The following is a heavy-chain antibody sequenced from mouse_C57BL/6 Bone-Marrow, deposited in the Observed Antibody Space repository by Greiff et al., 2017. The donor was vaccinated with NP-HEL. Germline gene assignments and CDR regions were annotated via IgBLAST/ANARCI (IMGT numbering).Heavy chain of an antibody. J-gene: IGHJ3*01. D-gene: IGHD2-1*01. Sequence: QVQLQQSGAELARPGASVKLSCKASGYTFTSYGISWVKQRTGQGLEWIGEIYPRSGNTYYNEKFKGKATLTADKSSSTAYMELCSLTSEDSAVYFCARCGYGNYGAYWGQGTLVTVSA. V-gene: IGHV1-81*01. CDR1: GYTFTSYG. CDR3: ARCGYGNYGAY. CDR2: IYPRSGNT.